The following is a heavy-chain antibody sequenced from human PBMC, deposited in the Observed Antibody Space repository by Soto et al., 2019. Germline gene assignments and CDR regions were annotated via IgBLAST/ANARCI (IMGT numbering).Heavy chain of an antibody. J-gene: IGHJ6*02. CDR1: GGTFREYA. V-gene: IGHV1-69*06. Sequence: QVQLVQSGAEVKKPGSAVKVSCKTSGGTFREYAISWVRQAPGQGLEWLGGIIHIFGTINYAQNFQGRVTISADKSTSTAYMELRSLRSGDTAVYYCGRVYCTSTTCEDYYVMDVWGQGTTVTVSS. CDR2: IIHIFGTI. CDR3: GRVYCTSTTCEDYYVMDV. D-gene: IGHD2-2*01.